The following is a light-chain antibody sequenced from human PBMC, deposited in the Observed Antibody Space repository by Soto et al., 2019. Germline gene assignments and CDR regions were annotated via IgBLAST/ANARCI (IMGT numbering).Light chain of an antibody. J-gene: IGKJ4*01. CDR3: QQASSFPLT. Sequence: IQMTQSPSSVSASVGDSVTITCRASQVISSWLAWYQVKPGTAPKLLIYGASNRESGVPSRFSASDSGTLFTLTINSLQPEDVGTYYCQQASSFPLTFGGGTTVEI. CDR1: QVISSW. CDR2: GAS. V-gene: IGKV1-12*01.